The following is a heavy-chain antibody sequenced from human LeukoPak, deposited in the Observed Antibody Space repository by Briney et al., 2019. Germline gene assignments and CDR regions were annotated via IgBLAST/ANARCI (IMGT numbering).Heavy chain of an antibody. CDR2: IKEDGSQK. CDR1: GLALSTYW. Sequence: GGSLRLSCAASGLALSTYWMHWVRQAPGKGLEWVANIKEDGSQKYYVDSVKGRFTISRDNAKNSLYLQMNSLRVEDTAVYHCARDWGAMDVWGQGTTVTVSS. V-gene: IGHV3-7*01. CDR3: ARDWGAMDV. J-gene: IGHJ6*02. D-gene: IGHD3-16*01.